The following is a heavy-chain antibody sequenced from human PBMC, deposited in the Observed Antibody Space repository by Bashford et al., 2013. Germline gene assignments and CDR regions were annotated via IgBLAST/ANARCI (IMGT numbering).Heavy chain of an antibody. Sequence: RPLLYSSETLSLTCAVSGGSISSSNWWSWVRQPPGKGLEWIGEIYHSGSTNYNPSLKSRVTISVDKSKNQFSLKLSSVTAADTAVYYCARGKYDDSSGYGLYAFDIWGQGTMVTVSS. CDR1: GGSISSSNW. J-gene: IGHJ3*02. CDR2: IYHSGST. V-gene: IGHV4-4*02. CDR3: ARGKYDDSSGYGLYAFDI. D-gene: IGHD3-22*01.